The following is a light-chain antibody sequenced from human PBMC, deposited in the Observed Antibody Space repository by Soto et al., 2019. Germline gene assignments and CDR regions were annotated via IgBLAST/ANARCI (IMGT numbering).Light chain of an antibody. Sequence: QSALTQPASVSGSPGQSITISCTGSSRDVGSYNLVSWYQHHPGKAPKLVIYEAFSRPSGVSDRFSGSKSGNTASLTISGLQADDEADDYCCSYAGSLTLLFGGGTKVTVL. CDR2: EAF. CDR1: SRDVGSYNL. V-gene: IGLV2-23*01. CDR3: CSYAGSLTLL. J-gene: IGLJ3*02.